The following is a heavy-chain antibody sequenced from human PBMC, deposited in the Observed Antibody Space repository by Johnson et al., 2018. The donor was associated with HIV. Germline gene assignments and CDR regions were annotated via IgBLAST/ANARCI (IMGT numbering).Heavy chain of an antibody. CDR3: ARVRGAFDI. Sequence: VQLVESGGGLVQPGGSLRLSCAASGFTFSSYAMHWVRQAPGKGLEYVSAISSNGGSTYYANSVKGRFTISRDNSKNTLYLQMNSLRAEDTAVYYCARVRGAFDIWGQGTMVTVSS. CDR2: ISSNGGST. V-gene: IGHV3-64*01. J-gene: IGHJ3*02. CDR1: GFTFSSYA.